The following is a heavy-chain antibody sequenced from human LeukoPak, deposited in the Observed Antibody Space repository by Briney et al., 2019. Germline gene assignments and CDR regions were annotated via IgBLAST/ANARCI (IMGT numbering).Heavy chain of an antibody. CDR2: ISGDSSTI. J-gene: IGHJ4*02. CDR1: GFTFSSYK. V-gene: IGHV3-48*01. Sequence: GGSLRLSCAVSGFTFSSYKMNWVRQAPGKGLEWVSAISGDSSTIYYADSVKGRFIISRDNAKDSLFLQMNSLRAEDTAVYYCAREKADNDLDYWGQGTLVTVSS. D-gene: IGHD3-3*01. CDR3: AREKADNDLDY.